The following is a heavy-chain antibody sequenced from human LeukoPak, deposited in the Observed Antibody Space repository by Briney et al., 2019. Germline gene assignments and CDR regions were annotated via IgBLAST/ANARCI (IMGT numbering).Heavy chain of an antibody. D-gene: IGHD3-3*01. V-gene: IGHV1-8*01. CDR2: MNPNSGNT. CDR1: GYTFTSYD. CDR3: ARGFWLTRITIFGVVNNWFDP. J-gene: IGHJ5*02. Sequence: VASVKVSCKASGYTFTSYDINWVRQATGQGLEWMGWMNPNSGNTGYAQKFQGRVTMTRNTSISTAYMELSSLRSEDTAVYYCARGFWLTRITIFGVVNNWFDPWGQGTLVTVSS.